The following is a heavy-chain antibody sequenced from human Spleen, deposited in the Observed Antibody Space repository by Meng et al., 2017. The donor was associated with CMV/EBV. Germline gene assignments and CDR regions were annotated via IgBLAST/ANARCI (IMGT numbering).Heavy chain of an antibody. V-gene: IGHV3-23*03. J-gene: IGHJ4*02. CDR1: GFTFSSYA. D-gene: IGHD2-2*01. CDR2: IYSGGITT. Sequence: GGSLRLSCAASGFTFSSYAMNWVRQAPGKGLEWVSVIYSGGITTYYADSVKGRFTISRDNSKNTPYLQMNSLRAEDTAVYYCAKGAAYCSSTSCPFDYWGQGTLVTVSS. CDR3: AKGAAYCSSTSCPFDY.